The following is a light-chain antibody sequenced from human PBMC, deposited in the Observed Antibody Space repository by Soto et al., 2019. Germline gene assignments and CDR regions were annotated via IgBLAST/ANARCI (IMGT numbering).Light chain of an antibody. CDR3: SSYTSSTTYV. CDR1: SSDVGGYNY. CDR2: DVI. J-gene: IGLJ1*01. V-gene: IGLV2-14*01. Sequence: QSALTQPASVSGSPGQSITISCTGTSSDVGGYNYVSWYQQHPGKAPKLMIYDVINRPSGVSNRFSGSKSGNTASLTISGLQAEDEADYYCSSYTSSTTYVFATVTKLTVL.